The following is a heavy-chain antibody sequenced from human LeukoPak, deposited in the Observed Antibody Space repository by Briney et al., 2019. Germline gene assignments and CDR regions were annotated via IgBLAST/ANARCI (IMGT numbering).Heavy chain of an antibody. Sequence: GGSLRLSCAASGFTFSSYWMSWVRQAPGKGLEWVANIKQDGSGKYYVDSVKGRFTIFRDNAKHSLYLEMNNLRAEDTAVYFCAREEPVYDSLDSWGQGTLVTVSS. CDR3: AREEPVYDSLDS. CDR1: GFTFSSYW. CDR2: IKQDGSGK. J-gene: IGHJ4*02. D-gene: IGHD5/OR15-5a*01. V-gene: IGHV3-7*01.